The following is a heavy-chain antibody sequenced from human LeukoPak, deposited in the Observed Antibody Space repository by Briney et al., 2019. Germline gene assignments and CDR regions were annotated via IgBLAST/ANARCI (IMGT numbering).Heavy chain of an antibody. CDR2: IDVDGSTT. CDR1: GFTFSTYW. V-gene: IGHV3-74*01. J-gene: IGHJ4*02. D-gene: IGHD5-18*01. CDR3: VRGYTYGLDN. Sequence: GGSLRLSCGASGFTFSTYWMHWVHQAPGKGLGWVSRIDVDGSTTGYADSVKGRFTIARDNAKNTLYLQMNSLRAEDTAVYYCVRGYTYGLDNWGQGTLVTVSS.